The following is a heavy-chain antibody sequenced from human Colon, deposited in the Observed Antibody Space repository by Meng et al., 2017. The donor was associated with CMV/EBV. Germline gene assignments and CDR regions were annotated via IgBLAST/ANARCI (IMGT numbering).Heavy chain of an antibody. D-gene: IGHD3-3*01. Sequence: GESLKISCAASGFTFSSYSMNWVRQAPGKGLEWVSSISSSSSYIYYADSVKGRFTISRDNAKNSLYLQMNSLRAEDTAVYYCARDTSTIFGVVTTPDVWGQGTTVTVSS. J-gene: IGHJ6*02. CDR2: ISSSSSYI. CDR1: GFTFSSYS. CDR3: ARDTSTIFGVVTTPDV. V-gene: IGHV3-21*01.